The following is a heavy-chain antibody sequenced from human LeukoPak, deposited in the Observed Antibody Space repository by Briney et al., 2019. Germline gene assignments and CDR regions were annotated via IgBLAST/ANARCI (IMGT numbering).Heavy chain of an antibody. CDR2: IIPIFGTA. J-gene: IGHJ3*02. D-gene: IGHD3-22*01. Sequence: SVKVSCTASGGTFSSYAISWVRQAPGQGLEWMGGIIPIFGTANYAQKFQGRVTITADESTSTAYMELSSLRSEDTAVYYCARSKYYYDSSGYYSPAFDIWGQGTMVTVSS. V-gene: IGHV1-69*13. CDR1: GGTFSSYA. CDR3: ARSKYYYDSSGYYSPAFDI.